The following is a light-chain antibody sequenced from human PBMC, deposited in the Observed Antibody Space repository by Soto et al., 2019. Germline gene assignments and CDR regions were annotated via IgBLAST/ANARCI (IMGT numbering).Light chain of an antibody. Sequence: DIQMTQSPSSLSASVGDRVTITCRASQGRSNYLAWYQQKPGKVPKLLIYAASTLQSGVPSRFSGSGSGTDFTLTISSLQPEDVATYYCQDYNNAPITFGQGTRLEIK. CDR3: QDYNNAPIT. CDR1: QGRSNY. J-gene: IGKJ5*01. CDR2: AAS. V-gene: IGKV1-27*01.